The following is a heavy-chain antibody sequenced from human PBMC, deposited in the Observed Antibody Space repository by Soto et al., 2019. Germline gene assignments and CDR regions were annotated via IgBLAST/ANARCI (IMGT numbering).Heavy chain of an antibody. CDR3: SRVDPGETSLFDH. CDR2: INPFDGSR. V-gene: IGHV1-46*03. D-gene: IGHD3-10*01. Sequence: ASVKVSCNASGYIFTSYYIHWVRQAPGQGLEWMGWINPFDGSRMFAQSFQGRVTMTRDTSTSTVYMEVSSLRSEDTAVYYCSRVDPGETSLFDHWGQ. J-gene: IGHJ4*01. CDR1: GYIFTSYY.